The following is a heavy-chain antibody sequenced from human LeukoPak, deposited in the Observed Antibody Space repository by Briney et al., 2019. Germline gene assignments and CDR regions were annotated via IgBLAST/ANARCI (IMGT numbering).Heavy chain of an antibody. Sequence: ASVKVSCKASGYTFTGYYMHWVRQAPGQGLEWMGWINPNSGGTNYAQKFQGRVTMTRDTSISTAYMELSRLRSDDTAVYYCARVPWYDSSGSRPVYWGQGTLVTVSS. CDR1: GYTFTGYY. D-gene: IGHD3-22*01. V-gene: IGHV1-2*02. CDR2: INPNSGGT. J-gene: IGHJ4*02. CDR3: ARVPWYDSSGSRPVY.